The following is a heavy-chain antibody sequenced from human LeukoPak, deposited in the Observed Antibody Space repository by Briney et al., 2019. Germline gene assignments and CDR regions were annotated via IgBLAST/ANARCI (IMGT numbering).Heavy chain of an antibody. CDR3: ARVVVTAINN. J-gene: IGHJ4*02. V-gene: IGHV1-2*02. Sequence: ASVKVSCKASGYTFTGYYMHWVRQAPGQGLEWMGLFNPNSGDAKYAQKFQGRVTMTTDTSTSTAYMELRSLRSDDTAVYYCARVVVTAINNWGQGTLVTVSS. CDR1: GYTFTGYY. CDR2: FNPNSGDA. D-gene: IGHD2-21*02.